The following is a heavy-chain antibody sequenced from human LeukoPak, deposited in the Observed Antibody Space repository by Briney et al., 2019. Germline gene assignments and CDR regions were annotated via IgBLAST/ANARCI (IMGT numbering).Heavy chain of an antibody. D-gene: IGHD6-6*01. CDR2: INHSGST. CDR3: ARAFGIAAQKQYFQH. J-gene: IGHJ1*01. V-gene: IGHV4-34*01. CDR1: GGSFSGYY. Sequence: PSETLSLTCAVYGGSFSGYYWSWIRQPPGKGLEWIGEINHSGSTYYNPSLKSRVTISVDTSKNQFSLKLSSVTAADTAVYYCARAFGIAAQKQYFQHWGQGTLVTVSS.